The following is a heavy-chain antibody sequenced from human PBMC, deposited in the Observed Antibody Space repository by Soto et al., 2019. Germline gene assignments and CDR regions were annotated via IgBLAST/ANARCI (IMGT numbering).Heavy chain of an antibody. D-gene: IGHD2-15*01. Sequence: QVQLVQSGAEVKKPGASVKVSCKASGYTFTSYYMHWIRQAPGQGLEWMGIISPSGDTTRYAQKFQGRGTMTSDTSTSTVYMELSSLRSEDTAVYYCARAGSGGSCYSCWFDPWGQGTLVTVSS. V-gene: IGHV1-46*01. CDR1: GYTFTSYY. CDR3: ARAGSGGSCYSCWFDP. CDR2: ISPSGDTT. J-gene: IGHJ5*02.